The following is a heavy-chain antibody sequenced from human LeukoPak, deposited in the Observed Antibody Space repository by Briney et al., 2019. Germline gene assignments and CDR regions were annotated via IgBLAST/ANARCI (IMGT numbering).Heavy chain of an antibody. Sequence: ASVKVSCKVSGYTLTELSMHWVRQAPGQGLEWMGIINPSGGSTSYAQKFQGRVTMTRDTSTSTVYMELSSLRSEDTAVYYCASPRGEVGSGGSYYYGMDVWGQGTTVTVSS. CDR2: INPSGGST. J-gene: IGHJ6*02. V-gene: IGHV1-46*01. D-gene: IGHD2-15*01. CDR1: GYTLTELS. CDR3: ASPRGEVGSGGSYYYGMDV.